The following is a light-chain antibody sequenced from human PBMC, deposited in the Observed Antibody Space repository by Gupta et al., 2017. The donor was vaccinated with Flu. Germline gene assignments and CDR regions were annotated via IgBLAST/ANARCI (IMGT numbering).Light chain of an antibody. CDR2: EVS. Sequence: QSALTQPASVAGSPGQSITISCTGSSSDIGRYNFVSWYQQHPGKAPKLLVYEVSNRPSGVSSRFSGSKSANTASLTISGLQAEDEADYYCCSYTGISIAFGTGTKVTVL. J-gene: IGLJ1*01. V-gene: IGLV2-14*01. CDR1: SSDIGRYNF. CDR3: CSYTGISIA.